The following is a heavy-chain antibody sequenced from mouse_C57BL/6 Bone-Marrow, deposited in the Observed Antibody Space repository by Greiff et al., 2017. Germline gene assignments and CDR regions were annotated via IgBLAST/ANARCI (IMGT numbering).Heavy chain of an antibody. J-gene: IGHJ2*01. CDR1: GYTFTRYW. CDR2: IYPGSGST. V-gene: IGHV1-55*01. CDR3: VITTVDPLDY. Sequence: QVQLQQPGAELVKPGASVKMSCKASGYTFTRYWITWVKQRPGQGLGWIGDIYPGSGSTNYNEKFKGKATLTVDTSSSTAYMQLSSLTSEDSAVYYCVITTVDPLDYWGQGTTLTVSS. D-gene: IGHD1-1*01.